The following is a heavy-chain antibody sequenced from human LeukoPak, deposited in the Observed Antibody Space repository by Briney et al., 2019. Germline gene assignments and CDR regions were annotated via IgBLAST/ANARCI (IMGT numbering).Heavy chain of an antibody. J-gene: IGHJ4*02. V-gene: IGHV4-34*01. CDR2: ISHSGST. Sequence: SETLSLTCAVYGGSFSGYYWSWIRQPPGKGLEWIGEISHSGSTNYNPSLRSRVTISVDTSKNQFSLKLSSVTAADTAVYYCARGPDYYDSSGYLDYWGQGTLVTVSS. CDR1: GGSFSGYY. D-gene: IGHD3-22*01. CDR3: ARGPDYYDSSGYLDY.